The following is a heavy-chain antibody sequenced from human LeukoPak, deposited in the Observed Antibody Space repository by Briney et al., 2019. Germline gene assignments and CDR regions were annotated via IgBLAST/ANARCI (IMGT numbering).Heavy chain of an antibody. V-gene: IGHV3-23*01. Sequence: GGSLRLSCAASGFAFSSHAMSWVRQAPGKGLEWVSAISGPGGSTYYADSVKGRFIISRDNSKNTLFLQMNSLRAEDTAFYHSAKTPTDYYDSSGYYPQFEFWGQGILVSVSS. CDR3: AKTPTDYYDSSGYYPQFEF. D-gene: IGHD3-22*01. CDR1: GFAFSSHA. CDR2: ISGPGGST. J-gene: IGHJ4*02.